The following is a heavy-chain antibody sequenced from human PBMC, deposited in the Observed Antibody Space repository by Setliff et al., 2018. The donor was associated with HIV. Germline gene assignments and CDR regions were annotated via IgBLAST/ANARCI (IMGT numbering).Heavy chain of an antibody. V-gene: IGHV3-33*05. CDR1: GFTFSTYG. J-gene: IGHJ4*02. D-gene: IGHD3-22*01. CDR2: IEHDGSKK. Sequence: GGSLRLSCAVSGFTFSTYGMHWVRQAPGKGLEWVTFIEHDGSKKFYADPVKGRFTISRDNSKNTLYLQMNSLRAEDTAVYYCARPNYYDSSGSFDYWGQGTLVTVSS. CDR3: ARPNYYDSSGSFDY.